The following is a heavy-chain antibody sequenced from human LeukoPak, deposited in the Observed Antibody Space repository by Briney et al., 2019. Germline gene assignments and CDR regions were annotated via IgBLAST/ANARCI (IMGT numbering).Heavy chain of an antibody. Sequence: SETLSLTCTVSGGSISSSSYYWGWIRQPPGKGLEWIGYIFYSGSTYYNPSLKSRVTISVDTSKNQFSLKLSSVTAADTAVYYCARTGGSFYFYYYMDVWGKGTTVTVSS. CDR2: IFYSGST. J-gene: IGHJ6*03. V-gene: IGHV4-39*01. D-gene: IGHD3-10*01. CDR3: ARTGGSFYFYYYMDV. CDR1: GGSISSSSYY.